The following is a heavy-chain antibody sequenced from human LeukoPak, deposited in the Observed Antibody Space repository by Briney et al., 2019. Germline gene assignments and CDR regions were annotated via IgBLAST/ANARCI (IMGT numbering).Heavy chain of an antibody. CDR2: INPTSVGR. CDR3: ARMGRGDQDWYFDL. CDR1: GYAFTNYF. Sequence: ASVKVSCKASGYAFTNYFVYWVRQAPGQGLEWIGIINPTSVGREYAQKFQGRITMTRDTSTSTVYMELISLRSDDTAVYYCARMGRGDQDWYFDLWGRGTLITVSS. V-gene: IGHV1-46*01. D-gene: IGHD4-17*01. J-gene: IGHJ2*01.